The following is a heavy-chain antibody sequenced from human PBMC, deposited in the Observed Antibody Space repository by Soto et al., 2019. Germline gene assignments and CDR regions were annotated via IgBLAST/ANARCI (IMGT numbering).Heavy chain of an antibody. CDR2: IYYSGST. D-gene: IGHD3-10*01. Sequence: PWETLALTCTVSGGSISRYYWNWIRQPPGKGLEWIGYIYYSGSTNYNPSLKSRVTISVDTSKNQFSLKLSSVTAADTAVYYCARDPGSGSYYGWFDPWGQGTLVTVS. J-gene: IGHJ5*02. V-gene: IGHV4-59*01. CDR3: ARDPGSGSYYGWFDP. CDR1: GGSISRYY.